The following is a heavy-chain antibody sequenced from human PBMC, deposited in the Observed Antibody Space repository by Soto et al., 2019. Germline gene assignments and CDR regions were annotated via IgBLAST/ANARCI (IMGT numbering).Heavy chain of an antibody. CDR2: IYSGGST. Sequence: EVQLVESGGGLVQHGGSLRLSCAVSGFAVNYMSWVRQSPGKGLEWLSVIYSGGSTYYADSVRGRFIISRDKSKNTLYLQMNSRRGEDTALYYCAIDGSDHWGQGTLVTVSS. CDR1: GFAVNY. CDR3: AIDGSDH. V-gene: IGHV3-66*01. D-gene: IGHD2-2*03. J-gene: IGHJ4*02.